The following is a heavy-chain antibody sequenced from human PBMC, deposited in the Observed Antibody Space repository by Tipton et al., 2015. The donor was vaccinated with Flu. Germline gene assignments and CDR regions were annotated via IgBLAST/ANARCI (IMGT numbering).Heavy chain of an antibody. CDR2: ISSSGDNT. J-gene: IGHJ6*02. V-gene: IGHV3-64*07. CDR1: GFTFSDYA. Sequence: VQLVQSGGGLVQPGGSLRLSCAASGFTFSDYAMHWVRQAPGKGLEYVSAISSSGDNTYYADSVKGRFTISRDNSKNTLYLQMGSLRADDMAVYYCARGMNSGLVGVWGQGTTVTVSS. CDR3: ARGMNSGLVGV. D-gene: IGHD2/OR15-2a*01.